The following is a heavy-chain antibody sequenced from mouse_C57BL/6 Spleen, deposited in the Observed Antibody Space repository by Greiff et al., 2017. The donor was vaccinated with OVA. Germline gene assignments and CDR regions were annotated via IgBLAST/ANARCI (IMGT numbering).Heavy chain of an antibody. J-gene: IGHJ1*03. CDR3: AREYYCGSETWYCDD. D-gene: IGHD1-1*01. CDR2: IYPGSGST. Sequence: QVQLQQPGAELVKPGASVKMSCKASGYTFTSYWITWVKQRPGQGLEWIGDIYPGSGSTNYNEKFKSKATLTVDTSSSTAYMQLSSLTSEDSAVYYYAREYYCGSETWYCDDWGTGTTVTVSS. V-gene: IGHV1-55*01. CDR1: GYTFTSYW.